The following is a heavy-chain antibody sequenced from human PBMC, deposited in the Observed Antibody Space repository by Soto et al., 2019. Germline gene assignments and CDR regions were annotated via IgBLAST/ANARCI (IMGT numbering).Heavy chain of an antibody. J-gene: IGHJ1*01. CDR3: ARHCSGGSCYSGAEYFQH. D-gene: IGHD2-15*01. CDR2: IYYSGST. V-gene: IGHV4-59*08. Sequence: PSETLSLTCTVSSGSISSYYWSWIRQPPGKGLEWIGYIYYSGSTKYNPSLKTRVTMSIDTSKNQFSLRLSSVTAADTAVYFCARHCSGGSCYSGAEYFQHWGQGSLVTVSS. CDR1: SGSISSYY.